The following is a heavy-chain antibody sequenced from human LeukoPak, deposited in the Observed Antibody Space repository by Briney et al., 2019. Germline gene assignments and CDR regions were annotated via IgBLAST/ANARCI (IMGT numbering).Heavy chain of an antibody. J-gene: IGHJ4*02. D-gene: IGHD4-17*01. CDR3: ARGYDYGDY. CDR1: GDSISSSNW. CDR2: INHSGST. V-gene: IGHV4-4*02. Sequence: PSGTLSLTCAVSGDSISSSNWWSWVRQPPGKGLEWIGEINHSGSTNYNPSLKSRVTISVDTSKNQFSLKLSSVTAADTAVYYCARGYDYGDYWGQGTLVTVSS.